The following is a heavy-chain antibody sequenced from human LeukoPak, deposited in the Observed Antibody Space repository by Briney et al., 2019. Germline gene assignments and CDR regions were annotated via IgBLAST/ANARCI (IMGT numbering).Heavy chain of an antibody. D-gene: IGHD6-13*01. CDR3: AKKPRGPYSSSWPIMH. CDR2: ISGSGGST. CDR1: GFTFSSYA. Sequence: PGGSLRLSCAASGFTFSSYAMSWVRQAPGKGLEWVSAISGSGGSTYYADSVKGRFTISRDNSKNTLYLQMNSLRAEDTAVYYCAKKPRGPYSSSWPIMHWGQGTLVTVSS. V-gene: IGHV3-23*01. J-gene: IGHJ1*01.